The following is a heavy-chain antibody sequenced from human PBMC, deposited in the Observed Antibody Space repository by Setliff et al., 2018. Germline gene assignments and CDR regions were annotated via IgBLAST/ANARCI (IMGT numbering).Heavy chain of an antibody. CDR1: GGSISSYY. J-gene: IGHJ4*02. Sequence: PSETLSLTCTVSGGSISSYYWSWIRQPAGKGLEWIGHIYIGGSANYNPSLKSRVTISVDTSKNQFSLKVSSMTAADTAVYYCARITRGDAAVTDYWGQGTLVTVSS. D-gene: IGHD6-13*01. CDR3: ARITRGDAAVTDY. V-gene: IGHV4-4*08. CDR2: IYIGGSA.